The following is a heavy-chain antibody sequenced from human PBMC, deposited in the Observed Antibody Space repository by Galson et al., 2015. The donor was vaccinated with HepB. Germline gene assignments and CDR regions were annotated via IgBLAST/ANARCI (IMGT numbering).Heavy chain of an antibody. CDR3: AKDSSSWYQFFQH. D-gene: IGHD6-13*01. CDR2: IRGSGGST. J-gene: IGHJ1*01. Sequence: SLRLSCAASGFTFSSYAMSWVRQAPGKGLEWVSAIRGSGGSTHYADSVKGRFTISRDNSKNTLYLQMNSLRAEDTAVYYCAKDSSSWYQFFQHWGQGTLVTVSS. V-gene: IGHV3-23*01. CDR1: GFTFSSYA.